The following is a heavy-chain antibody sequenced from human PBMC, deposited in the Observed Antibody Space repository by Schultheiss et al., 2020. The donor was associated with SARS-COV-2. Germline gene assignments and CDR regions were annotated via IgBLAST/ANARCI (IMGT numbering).Heavy chain of an antibody. Sequence: SETLSLTCTVSGGSISSGGYYWSWIRQHPGKGLEWIGYIYYSGSTYYNPSLKSRVTISVDTSKNQFSLKLSSVTAADTAVYYCARYGPRQQTFDYWGQGTLVTVSS. CDR3: ARYGPRQQTFDY. V-gene: IGHV4-31*03. D-gene: IGHD2-8*01. CDR1: GGSISSGGYY. J-gene: IGHJ4*02. CDR2: IYYSGST.